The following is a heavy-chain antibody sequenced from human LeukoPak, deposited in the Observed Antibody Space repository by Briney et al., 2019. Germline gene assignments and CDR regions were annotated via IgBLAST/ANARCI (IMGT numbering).Heavy chain of an antibody. CDR1: GGSFSGYY. V-gene: IGHV4-34*01. D-gene: IGHD6-6*01. Sequence: SETLSLTCAVYGGSFSGYYWSWIRQPPGKGLEWIGEINHSGSTNYNPSLESRVTISVDTSKNQFSLKLSSVTAADTAVYYCARARGGIAARPFDYWGQGTLVTVSS. J-gene: IGHJ4*02. CDR2: INHSGST. CDR3: ARARGGIAARPFDY.